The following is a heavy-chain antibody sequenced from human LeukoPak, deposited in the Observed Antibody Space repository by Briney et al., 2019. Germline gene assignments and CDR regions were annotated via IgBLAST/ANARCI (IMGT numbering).Heavy chain of an antibody. V-gene: IGHV4-59*08. CDR2: ISYTGST. D-gene: IGHD6-19*01. Sequence: SETLSLTCTISGGSIGGDHWSWIRQAPGKGLEWIGYISYTGSTSYNPSFRSRVTISLNTPENQFSLRLTSVTAADTAVYYCARAVTGTSLVDFWGQGTLVAVSS. J-gene: IGHJ4*02. CDR3: ARAVTGTSLVDF. CDR1: GGSIGGDH.